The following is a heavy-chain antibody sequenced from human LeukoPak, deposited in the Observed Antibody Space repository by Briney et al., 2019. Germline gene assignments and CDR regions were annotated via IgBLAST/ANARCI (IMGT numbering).Heavy chain of an antibody. Sequence: GGSLRLSCAASGFTFSSYAMSWVRQAPGKGLEWVSAISGSGGSTYYADSVKGRFTISRDNSKNTLYLQMNSLRAEDTAVYYCAQHYDSSGYYYEAFDYWGQGTQVTVSS. J-gene: IGHJ4*02. V-gene: IGHV3-23*01. D-gene: IGHD3-22*01. CDR1: GFTFSSYA. CDR3: AQHYDSSGYYYEAFDY. CDR2: ISGSGGST.